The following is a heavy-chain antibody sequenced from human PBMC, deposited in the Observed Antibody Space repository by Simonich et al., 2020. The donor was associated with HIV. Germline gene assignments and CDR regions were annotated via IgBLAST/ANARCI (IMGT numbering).Heavy chain of an antibody. D-gene: IGHD3-3*01. CDR2: INHSGIT. CDR1: GGSFSGYY. V-gene: IGHV4-34*01. CDR3: ARRDRELILYFDY. J-gene: IGHJ4*02. Sequence: QVQLQQWGAGLLKPSETLSLTCAVYGGSFSGYYWSWIRQPPGKGLEWFGEINHSGITNYKSSLNSRATISVDKSKTQFSLKLSSVTAADTAIYYCARRDRELILYFDYWGQGNLVTVSS.